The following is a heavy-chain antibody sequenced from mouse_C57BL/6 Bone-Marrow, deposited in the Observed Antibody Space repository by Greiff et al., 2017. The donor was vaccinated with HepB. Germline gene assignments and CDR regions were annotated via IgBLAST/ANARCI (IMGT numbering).Heavy chain of an antibody. CDR2: FYPGSGSI. Sequence: QVQLKESGAELVKPGASVKLSCKASGYTFTEYTIHWVKQRSGQGLEWIGWFYPGSGSIKYNEKFKDKATLTAAKSSSTVYMELSRVTSEDSAVYFCARHGYGSFYYYAMDYWGQGTSVTVSS. D-gene: IGHD1-1*01. CDR1: GYTFTEYT. CDR3: ARHGYGSFYYYAMDY. J-gene: IGHJ4*01. V-gene: IGHV1-62-2*01.